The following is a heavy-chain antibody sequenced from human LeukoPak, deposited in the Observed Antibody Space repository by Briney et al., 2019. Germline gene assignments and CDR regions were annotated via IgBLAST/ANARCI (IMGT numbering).Heavy chain of an antibody. CDR3: ARERGGGGFGVVIKRSYYYMDV. D-gene: IGHD3-3*01. CDR1: GGSISSINYY. Sequence: SETLSLTCSVSGGSISSINYYWAWIRQPPGKGLEWIGSIYYSGSTYYSPSLRSRLIISVDTSRNQFSLKLSSVTAADTAVYYCARERGGGGFGVVIKRSYYYMDVWGKGTTVTVSS. V-gene: IGHV4-39*07. J-gene: IGHJ6*03. CDR2: IYYSGST.